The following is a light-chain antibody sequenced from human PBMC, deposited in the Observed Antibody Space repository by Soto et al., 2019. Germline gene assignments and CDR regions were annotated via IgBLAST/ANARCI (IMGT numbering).Light chain of an antibody. Sequence: EIVLTQSPGTLSLSPGERVTLSCRASQSVSSTYLAWYQQKPGQAPRLLIYGESSRATGIPDRFSASGSGTDFTLTINRLEPEDFAVYYCQQYGSSPPQYTFGQGTKLEIK. CDR1: QSVSSTY. CDR3: QQYGSSPPQYT. CDR2: GES. V-gene: IGKV3-20*01. J-gene: IGKJ2*01.